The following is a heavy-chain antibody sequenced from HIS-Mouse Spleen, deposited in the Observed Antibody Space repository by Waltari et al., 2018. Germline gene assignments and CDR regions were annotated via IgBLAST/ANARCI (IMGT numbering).Heavy chain of an antibody. V-gene: IGHV3-33*06. CDR3: AKSFSIAAAGTGDFDY. D-gene: IGHD6-13*01. CDR1: AFTFSSYG. Sequence: QVQLVESGGGVVQPGWSLRLSCGASAFTFSSYGMHLVRTAPGKGLEWVAVIWYDGSNKYYADSVKGRFTISRDNSKNTLYLQMNSLRAEDTAVYYCAKSFSIAAAGTGDFDYWGQGTLVTVSS. J-gene: IGHJ4*02. CDR2: IWYDGSNK.